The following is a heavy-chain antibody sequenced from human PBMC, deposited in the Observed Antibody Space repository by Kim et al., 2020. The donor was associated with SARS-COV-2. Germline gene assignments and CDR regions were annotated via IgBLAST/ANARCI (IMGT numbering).Heavy chain of an antibody. J-gene: IGHJ4*02. V-gene: IGHV4-30-2*01. CDR1: GGSISSNRYS. CDR2: IYYSGAA. Sequence: SETLSLTCVVSGGSISSNRYSWSWVRRPPGKGLEWIGSIYYSGAAYYNPSLKTRVIISVDKSKNQFSLQLNSMTAADTAVYYCASGGGTYYESQYATFADWGRGTLVTVSS. D-gene: IGHD3-3*01. CDR3: ASGGGTYYESQYATFAD.